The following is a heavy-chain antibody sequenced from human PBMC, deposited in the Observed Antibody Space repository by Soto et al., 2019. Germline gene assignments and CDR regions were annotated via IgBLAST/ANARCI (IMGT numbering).Heavy chain of an antibody. CDR2: MSYDGSDK. D-gene: IGHD2-2*01. J-gene: IGHJ4*02. V-gene: IGHV3-30-3*01. CDR3: ARARLDTPALEY. Sequence: QVQLVEPGGGVVQPGRSLRLSCAASGFSFRSYAMHWVRQAPGKGLEWVAVMSYDGSDKDYADSVKGRFTISRDNSTNTLYLQMSSLRAEDTAVYYCARARLDTPALEYWGQGTLVTVSS. CDR1: GFSFRSYA.